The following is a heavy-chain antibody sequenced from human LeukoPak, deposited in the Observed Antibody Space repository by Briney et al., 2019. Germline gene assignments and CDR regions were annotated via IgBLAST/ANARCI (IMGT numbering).Heavy chain of an antibody. V-gene: IGHV3-20*04. J-gene: IGHJ1*01. Sequence: GGSLRLSCAASGFTFDDYGMTWVRQVPGKGLEWIAEINWIGDTTRYGDSVKGRFTISRDNAKNSLDLQINSLRVEDTAFYYCATNPPGRTYLQDWAQGPLVTVSS. CDR3: ATNPPGRTYLQD. CDR1: GFTFDDYG. CDR2: INWIGDTT. D-gene: IGHD1-1*01.